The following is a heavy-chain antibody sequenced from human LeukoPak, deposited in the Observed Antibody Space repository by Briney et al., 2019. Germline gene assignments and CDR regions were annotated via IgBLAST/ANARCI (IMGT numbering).Heavy chain of an antibody. CDR1: GGTFRSYA. J-gene: IGHJ5*02. V-gene: IGHV1-69*13. CDR2: IIPIFGTA. D-gene: IGHD6-6*01. CDR3: ARGSRGIAARPDWFDP. Sequence: SVKVSXKASGGTFRSYAISWMRQAPGQGLEWIGGIIPIFGTAKYAQKFQGRVTITADESTSTAYMELSSLRSEDTAVYYCARGSRGIAARPDWFDPWGQGTLVTVSS.